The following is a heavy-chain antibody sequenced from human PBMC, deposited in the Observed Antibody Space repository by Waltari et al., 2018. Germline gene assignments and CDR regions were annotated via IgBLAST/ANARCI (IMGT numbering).Heavy chain of an antibody. Sequence: QVQLQESGPGLVKPSETLSLTCTVPGGSISSYSWSWIRQHAGKGQEWIGRIYTSGSTNYNPSLKSRVTISVDKSKNQFSLKLSSVTAADTAVYYCAREDCARSSIAARPGYYYYGMDVWGQGTTVTVSS. CDR2: IYTSGST. D-gene: IGHD6-6*01. V-gene: IGHV4-4*07. J-gene: IGHJ6*02. CDR1: GGSISSYS. CDR3: AREDCARSSIAARPGYYYYGMDV.